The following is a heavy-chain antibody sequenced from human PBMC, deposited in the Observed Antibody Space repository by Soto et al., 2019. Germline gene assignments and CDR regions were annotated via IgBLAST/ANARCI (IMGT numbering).Heavy chain of an antibody. Sequence: SETLSLTXTVSGASVSTGVYYWTWIRQHPGKGLEWIGYIDNSGSTYYNPSLTGRVDISVDTSKNEFSLNLQSLTAADTAFYYCAGAVSDFDVRRYRTSYFDQWGQGILVTVSS. CDR1: GASVSTGVYY. D-gene: IGHD3-10*02. V-gene: IGHV4-31*02. J-gene: IGHJ4*02. CDR2: IDNSGST. CDR3: AGAVSDFDVRRYRTSYFDQ.